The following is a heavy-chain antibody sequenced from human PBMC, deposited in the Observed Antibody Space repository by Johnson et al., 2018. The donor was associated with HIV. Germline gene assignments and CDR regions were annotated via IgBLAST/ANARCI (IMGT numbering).Heavy chain of an antibody. CDR2: ISTSGSSI. D-gene: IGHD3-16*01. Sequence: QVQLVESGGGLIQPGGSLRLSCAASGFTVSRNYMSWIRQAPGKGLEWVSYISTSGSSIYYADSVKGRFTISRDNAKNSLYLQMNSLRAEDTAVYYCAGIGDGDAFDIWGQGTMVTVSS. CDR3: AGIGDGDAFDI. V-gene: IGHV3-11*04. J-gene: IGHJ3*02. CDR1: GFTVSRNY.